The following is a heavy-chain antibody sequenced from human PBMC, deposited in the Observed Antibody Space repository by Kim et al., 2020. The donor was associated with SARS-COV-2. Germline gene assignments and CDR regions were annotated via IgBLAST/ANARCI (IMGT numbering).Heavy chain of an antibody. CDR2: MLYSGST. CDR3: ARRPLYDGSNSRDWYFDL. Sequence: SETLSLTCTVSGGSIISTTYYWGWIRQTPGRGLEWIGSMLYSGSTYHNPSLKSRVTISVDTSKNEVSLKLFSMTAADAGVYFCARRPLYDGSNSRDWYFDLWGRGTLVTVSS. CDR1: GGSIISTTYY. J-gene: IGHJ2*01. D-gene: IGHD3-10*01. V-gene: IGHV4-39*01.